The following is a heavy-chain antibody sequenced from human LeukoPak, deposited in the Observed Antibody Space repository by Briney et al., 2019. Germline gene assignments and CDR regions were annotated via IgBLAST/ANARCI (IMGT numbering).Heavy chain of an antibody. J-gene: IGHJ4*02. D-gene: IGHD4-17*01. Sequence: PGGSLRLSCAASGFTFRSYWMHWVRQGLGKGLVWVSHINSDGSTANYADSVKGRFTISRDNAKNTLYLQMDSLRAEDTAVYYCASGPDYGDYNYWGRGTLVIVSS. V-gene: IGHV3-74*01. CDR3: ASGPDYGDYNY. CDR1: GFTFRSYW. CDR2: INSDGSTA.